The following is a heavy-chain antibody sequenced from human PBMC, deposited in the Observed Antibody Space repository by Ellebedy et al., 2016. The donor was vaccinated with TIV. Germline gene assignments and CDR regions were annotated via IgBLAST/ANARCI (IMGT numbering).Heavy chain of an antibody. J-gene: IGHJ4*02. D-gene: IGHD6-13*01. CDR1: GFTFSSYS. V-gene: IGHV3-48*01. Sequence: GGSLRLSCAASGFTFSSYSMNWVRQAPGKGLEWVSYISRSSSIIYYADSVKGRFTISRDNAKNSLYLQMNSLRAEDTAVYYCARVGYSRSSIDYWGQGTLVTVSS. CDR2: ISRSSSII. CDR3: ARVGYSRSSIDY.